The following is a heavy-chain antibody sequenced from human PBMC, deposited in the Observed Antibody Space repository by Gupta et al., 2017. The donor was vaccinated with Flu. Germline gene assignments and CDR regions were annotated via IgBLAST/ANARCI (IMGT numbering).Heavy chain of an antibody. CDR2: ISSSGTTI. V-gene: IGHV3-48*03. J-gene: IGHJ4*02. D-gene: IGHD5-12*01. CDR1: FRTYH. CDR3: ARVGRDGYNSLDY. Sequence: FRTYHMNWVRQAPGKGLEWVSYISSSGTTICYADSVKGQFTISRDNAKNSLFLQMNRLRAEDTAVYYCARVGRDGYNSLDYWGQGTLVTVS.